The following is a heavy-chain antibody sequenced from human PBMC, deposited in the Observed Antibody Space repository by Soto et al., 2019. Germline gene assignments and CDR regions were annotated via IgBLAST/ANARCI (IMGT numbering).Heavy chain of an antibody. Sequence: GASVKGSCKAAGYTFTSYDINLVRQATGQGLEWMGWMNPNSGNTGYAQKFQGRVTMTRNTSISTAYMELSSLRSEATPVYSCARGLAAHHDFHARGLGPSAEAILVTVSS. D-gene: IGHD3-3*01. CDR1: GYTFTSYD. V-gene: IGHV1-8*01. CDR3: ARGLAAHHDFHARGLGP. J-gene: IGHJ5*02. CDR2: MNPNSGNT.